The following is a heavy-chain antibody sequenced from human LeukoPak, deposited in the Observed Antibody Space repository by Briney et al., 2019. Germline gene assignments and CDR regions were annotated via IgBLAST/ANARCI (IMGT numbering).Heavy chain of an antibody. CDR3: ARAGGVKTAALDLDY. CDR2: IYYSGSA. CDR1: GGSINNYY. D-gene: IGHD6-25*01. V-gene: IGHV4-59*01. J-gene: IGHJ4*02. Sequence: SETLSLTCTVSGGSINNYYWNWIRQPAGKGLEWIGNIYYSGSANHNPSLKSRVTISRDTSKNQFSLKLTSVTTADTAVYYCARAGGVKTAALDLDYWGQGTLVTVSS.